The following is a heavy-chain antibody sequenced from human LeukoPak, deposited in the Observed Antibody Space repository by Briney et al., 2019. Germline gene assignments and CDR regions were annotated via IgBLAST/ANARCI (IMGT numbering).Heavy chain of an antibody. D-gene: IGHD3-16*02. CDR3: AREGSYGYIWGSYRYTDAFDI. CDR1: GYTFTSYG. Sequence: ASVKVSCKASGYTFTSYGISWVRQAPGQGLEWMGWISAYNGNTNYAQKLQGRVTMTTDTSTSTAYMELRSLRSDDTAVYYCAREGSYGYIWGSYRYTDAFDIWGQGTMVTVSS. J-gene: IGHJ3*02. CDR2: ISAYNGNT. V-gene: IGHV1-18*01.